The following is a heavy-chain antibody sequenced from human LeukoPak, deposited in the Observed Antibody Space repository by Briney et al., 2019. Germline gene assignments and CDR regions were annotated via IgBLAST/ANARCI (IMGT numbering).Heavy chain of an antibody. V-gene: IGHV1-46*01. CDR2: INPSAGST. J-gene: IGHJ4*02. D-gene: IGHD3-3*01. Sequence: ASVKVSCRASGYTFTSHYMHWVRQAPGQGLEWMGIINPSAGSTSYPQKFQGRVTMTRGTSTSTVYMELSSLRSEDTAVYYCAAPGASGFVGNFWSGPLDYWGQGTLVTVSS. CDR1: GYTFTSHY. CDR3: AAPGASGFVGNFWSGPLDY.